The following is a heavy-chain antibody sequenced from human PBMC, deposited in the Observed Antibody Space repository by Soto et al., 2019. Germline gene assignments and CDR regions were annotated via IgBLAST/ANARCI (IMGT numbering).Heavy chain of an antibody. CDR2: IYTSGST. Sequence: SETLSLTCTVSGGSISSDYWSWFRQPAGKGLEWIGRIYTSGSTTYNPSLKSRVTMSVGTSKNQFSLKLSSVTAADTAVYYCARDPFYYYFGSGYYPFDPWGQGTLVTVSA. CDR3: ARDPFYYYFGSGYYPFDP. CDR1: GGSISSDY. D-gene: IGHD3-3*01. J-gene: IGHJ5*02. V-gene: IGHV4-4*07.